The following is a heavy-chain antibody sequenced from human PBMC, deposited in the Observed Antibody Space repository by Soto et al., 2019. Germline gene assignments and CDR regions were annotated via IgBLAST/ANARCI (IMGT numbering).Heavy chain of an antibody. D-gene: IGHD2-15*01. J-gene: IGHJ6*03. CDR2: INSDGSVS. V-gene: IGHV3-74*01. CDR3: ARGDCVGGTCYSLAGSFYYDMDV. Sequence: EVQLVESGGGLVQPGGSLRLSCAASGFTFSNYWMYWVRQAPGKGLVWVSRINSDGSVSSYADSVKGRLTISRDNVKNTLYLQMDSLRAEDTAVYYCARGDCVGGTCYSLAGSFYYDMDVWGKGTTVKVFS. CDR1: GFTFSNYW.